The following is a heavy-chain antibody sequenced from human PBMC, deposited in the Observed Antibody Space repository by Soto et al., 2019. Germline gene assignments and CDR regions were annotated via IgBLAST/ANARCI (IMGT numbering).Heavy chain of an antibody. J-gene: IGHJ5*02. CDR1: GFTFSSYA. CDR3: AKRDSSGWYNPWFDP. V-gene: IGHV3-23*01. CDR2: ISGSGGST. D-gene: IGHD6-19*01. Sequence: GGSLRLSCAASGFTFSSYAMSWVRQAPGKGLEWVSAISGSGGSTYYADSVKGRFTISRDNSKNTLYLQMNSLRAEDTAVYYCAKRDSSGWYNPWFDPWGQGILLTVSS.